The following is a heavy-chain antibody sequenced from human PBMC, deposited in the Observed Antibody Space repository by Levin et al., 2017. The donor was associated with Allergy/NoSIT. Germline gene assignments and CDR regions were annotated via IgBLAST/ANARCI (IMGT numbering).Heavy chain of an antibody. J-gene: IGHJ6*02. Sequence: RASVKVSCKASGYIFTSYGVTWVRQAPGQGLEWMGWISASSGNTNYAQKLQGRVTMTTDTSTRTAYMELRSLRSDDTAVYYCARGGMSGMDVWGQGTTVTVS. CDR1: GYIFTSYG. D-gene: IGHD3-3*01. CDR3: ARGGMSGMDV. V-gene: IGHV1-18*01. CDR2: ISASSGNT.